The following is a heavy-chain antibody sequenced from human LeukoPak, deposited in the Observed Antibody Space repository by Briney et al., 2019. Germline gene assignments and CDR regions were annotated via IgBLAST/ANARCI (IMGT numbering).Heavy chain of an antibody. D-gene: IGHD2-8*02. CDR3: ARDIYGGVRYFDS. J-gene: IGHJ4*02. V-gene: IGHV4-39*07. Sequence: SETLSLTCTVSGGSISSSSYYWGWIRQPPGKGLEWIGSIYYSGSTNYNPSLKSRVTISVDTSKNQFSLKLSSVTAADTAVYYCARDIYGGVRYFDSWGQGTLVTVSS. CDR2: IYYSGST. CDR1: GGSISSSSYY.